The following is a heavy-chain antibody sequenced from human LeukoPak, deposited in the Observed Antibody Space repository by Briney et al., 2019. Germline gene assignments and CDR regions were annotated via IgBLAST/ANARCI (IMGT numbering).Heavy chain of an antibody. J-gene: IGHJ4*02. Sequence: GGSLRLSCAASGFRFSAYGMYWVRQAPGKGLEWVAFIQYDGSYYYYGDSVKGRFTISRDNAKNTLYLQMNSLRAEDTAVYYCARGSSLVYDSSKTFDYWGQGTLVTVSS. V-gene: IGHV3-30*02. CDR3: ARGSSLVYDSSKTFDY. CDR2: IQYDGSYY. CDR1: GFRFSAYG. D-gene: IGHD3-22*01.